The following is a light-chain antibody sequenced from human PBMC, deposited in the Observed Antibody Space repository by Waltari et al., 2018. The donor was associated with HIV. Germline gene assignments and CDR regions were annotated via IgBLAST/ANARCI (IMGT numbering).Light chain of an antibody. CDR1: QTVLSDSTHKNY. CDR2: WAS. CDR3: QQYYNTPWT. Sequence: DIILTQSPDTLAVSLGDRATIHCRSSQTVLSDSTHKNYLSWYQQKPGPPPNLLLYWASARESGVPARFSGSGSATDFTLTITDFQAEDAAIYFCQQYYNTPWTFGQGTRADIK. V-gene: IGKV4-1*01. J-gene: IGKJ1*01.